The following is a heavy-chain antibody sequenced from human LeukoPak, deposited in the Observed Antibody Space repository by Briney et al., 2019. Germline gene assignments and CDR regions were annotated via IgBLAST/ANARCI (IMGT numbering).Heavy chain of an antibody. CDR3: ARHAVEWKWLQFYYFNY. CDR2: IYSSGTT. J-gene: IGHJ4*02. Sequence: SETLSLTCAVSGASIRNTSFYWGWIRQPPGKGLQWIASIYSSGTTYYNPSIKSRITLFVDTSKNQVSLKLRSVTAADTAVYYCARHAVEWKWLQFYYFNYWGQGSLVTVSS. V-gene: IGHV4-39*01. D-gene: IGHD5-24*01. CDR1: GASIRNTSFY.